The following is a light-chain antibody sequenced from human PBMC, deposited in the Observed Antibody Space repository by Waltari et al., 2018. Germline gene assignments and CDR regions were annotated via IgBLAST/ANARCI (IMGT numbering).Light chain of an antibody. Sequence: QAVLTQPSSLSASPGASASLICTLRTGVNVANHRIYWYQQKPGSPPQYLLRYKSDSDKQQGSGVPILFSGSKDASANAGILLISGLQSEDEADYYCMIWRSGASEFGGGTKLTVL. CDR3: MIWRSGASE. CDR2: YKSDSDK. V-gene: IGLV5-45*03. J-gene: IGLJ2*01. CDR1: TGVNVANHR.